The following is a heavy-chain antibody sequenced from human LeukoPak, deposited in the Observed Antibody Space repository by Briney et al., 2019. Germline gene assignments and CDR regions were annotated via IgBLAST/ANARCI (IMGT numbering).Heavy chain of an antibody. Sequence: PGGSLRLSCATSGFTFSNAWMTWVRQAPGKGLEWVGRIKSKTDDGTIDYAAPVKGRFAISRDDSKNTLYLQMNGLKTEDTGVYYRVRGLEFRGVNTPCYWGQGTLVTVSS. CDR2: IKSKTDDGTI. V-gene: IGHV3-15*01. CDR1: GFTFSNAW. CDR3: VRGLEFRGVNTPCY. D-gene: IGHD3-10*01. J-gene: IGHJ4*02.